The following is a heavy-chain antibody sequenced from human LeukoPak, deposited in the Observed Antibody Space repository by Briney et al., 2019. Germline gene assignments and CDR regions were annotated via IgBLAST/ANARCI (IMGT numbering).Heavy chain of an antibody. CDR1: GFTFSSYW. CDR2: ISGSGGST. J-gene: IGHJ4*02. Sequence: PGGSLRLSCAASGFTFSSYWMHWVRQAPGKGLEWVSAISGSGGSTYYADSVKGRFTISRDNSKNTLYLQMNSLRAEDTAVYYCAKDRSYRIAAAGVFDYWGQGTLVTVSS. CDR3: AKDRSYRIAAAGVFDY. V-gene: IGHV3-23*01. D-gene: IGHD6-13*01.